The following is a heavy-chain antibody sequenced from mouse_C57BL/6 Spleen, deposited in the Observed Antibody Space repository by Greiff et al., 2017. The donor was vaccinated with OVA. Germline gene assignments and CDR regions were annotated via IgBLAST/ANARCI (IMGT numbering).Heavy chain of an antibody. Sequence: VQLQQSGAELARPGASVKLSCTASGYTFTSYGISWVKQRTGQGLEWIGEIYPRSGNTSYNEKFTGKATLTADKSSSTAYMELRSLTSEDSAVYFCARSDYGSSSGFDYWGQGTTLTVSS. CDR3: ARSDYGSSSGFDY. CDR1: GYTFTSYG. V-gene: IGHV1-81*01. D-gene: IGHD1-1*01. CDR2: IYPRSGNT. J-gene: IGHJ2*01.